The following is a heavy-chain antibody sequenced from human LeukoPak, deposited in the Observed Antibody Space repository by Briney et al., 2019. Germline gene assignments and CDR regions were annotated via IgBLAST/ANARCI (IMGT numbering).Heavy chain of an antibody. CDR1: GGTFSSYA. J-gene: IGHJ4*02. CDR3: AKGGGELEDWPIDY. Sequence: SVKVSCKASGGTFSSYAISWVRQAPGQGLEWMGGIIPIFGTANYAQKFQGRVTITADESTSTAYMELSSLRSEDTAVYYCAKGGGELEDWPIDYWGQGTLVTVSS. V-gene: IGHV1-69*01. D-gene: IGHD1-7*01. CDR2: IIPIFGTA.